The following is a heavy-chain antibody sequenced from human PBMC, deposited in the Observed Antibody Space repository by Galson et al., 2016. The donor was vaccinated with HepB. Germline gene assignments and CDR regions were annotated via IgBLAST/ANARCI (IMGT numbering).Heavy chain of an antibody. CDR2: INWNGETI. CDR3: AKNRRVFCVAKMYHGLDV. D-gene: IGHD3-3*01. Sequence: SLRLSCAASGFSFGDYSMNWVRQVPGKGLEWVSRINWNGETIDYADSVRGRFTISRDNARNSLYLQMNSLRSEDTALYFCAKNRRVFCVAKMYHGLDVWGQGTTVIVSS. J-gene: IGHJ6*02. CDR1: GFSFGDYS. V-gene: IGHV3-9*01.